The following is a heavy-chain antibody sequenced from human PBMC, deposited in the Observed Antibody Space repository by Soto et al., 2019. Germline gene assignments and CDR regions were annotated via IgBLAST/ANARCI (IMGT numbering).Heavy chain of an antibody. CDR1: GFSFSTYG. CDR2: IWHDGSIK. J-gene: IGHJ5*02. Sequence: QVQLVESGGGMVQPGRSLRLSCAASGFSFSTYGMHWVRQAPGKGPEWVAVIWHDGSIKDYADSVKGRFTISRDSSKNAVYLQMNSLRAEDTAVYYCSAQPYHDYIWGKFDPWGQGILVTVSS. CDR3: SAQPYHDYIWGKFDP. D-gene: IGHD3-16*01. V-gene: IGHV3-33*01.